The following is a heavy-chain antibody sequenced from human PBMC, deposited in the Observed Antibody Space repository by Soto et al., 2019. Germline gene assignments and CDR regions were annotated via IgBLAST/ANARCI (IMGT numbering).Heavy chain of an antibody. J-gene: IGHJ4*02. CDR2: IYTGDSDT. CDR1: GYTFSNFW. Sequence: GESLKISCKGSGYTFSNFWMYWVRQMPGRGPEWMGIIYTGDSDTRYSPSFQGQVTISADRSTGTAFLQWRSLKASDTALYYCARPPLPGYSIHFNSWGQGTLVTVSS. V-gene: IGHV5-51*01. D-gene: IGHD2-15*01. CDR3: ARPPLPGYSIHFNS.